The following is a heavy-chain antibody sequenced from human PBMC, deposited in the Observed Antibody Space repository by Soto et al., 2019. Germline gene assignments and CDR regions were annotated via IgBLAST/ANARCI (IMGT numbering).Heavy chain of an antibody. V-gene: IGHV3-11*06. CDR3: ARDTQVEASVGANAFDI. D-gene: IGHD1-26*01. CDR2: ISSSSSYT. Sequence: QVQLVESGGGLVKPGGSLRLSCAASGFTFSDYYMSWIRQAPGKGLEWVSYISSSSSYTNYADSVKGRFTISRDNAKNSLYLQMNSLRAEDTAVYYCARDTQVEASVGANAFDIWGQGTMVTVSS. J-gene: IGHJ3*02. CDR1: GFTFSDYY.